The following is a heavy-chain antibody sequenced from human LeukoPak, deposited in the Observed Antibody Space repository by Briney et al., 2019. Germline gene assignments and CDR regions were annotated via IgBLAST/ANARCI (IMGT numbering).Heavy chain of an antibody. CDR3: ARDIMHAGIAAAGTEVRGDY. CDR1: GGTFSSYA. J-gene: IGHJ4*02. V-gene: IGHV1-69*04. Sequence: GSSVKVSCKASGGTFSSYAISWVRQAPGQGLEWMGRIIPILGIANYAQKFQGRVTITADKSTSTAYMELSSLRSEDTAVYYCARDIMHAGIAAAGTEVRGDYWGQGTLVTVSS. CDR2: IIPILGIA. D-gene: IGHD6-13*01.